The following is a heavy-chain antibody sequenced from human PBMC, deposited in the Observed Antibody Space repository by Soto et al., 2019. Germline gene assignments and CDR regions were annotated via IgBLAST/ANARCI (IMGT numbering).Heavy chain of an antibody. V-gene: IGHV3-7*01. CDR3: ARVNGGYARGYYYYMDV. Sequence: GGSLRLSCAASGFTFSSYWMSWVRQAPGKGLEWVANIKQDGSEKYYVDSVKGRFTISRGNAKNSLYLQVNSLRAEDTAVYYCARVNGGYARGYYYYMDVWGKGTTVTVSS. CDR2: IKQDGSEK. CDR1: GFTFSSYW. D-gene: IGHD5-12*01. J-gene: IGHJ6*03.